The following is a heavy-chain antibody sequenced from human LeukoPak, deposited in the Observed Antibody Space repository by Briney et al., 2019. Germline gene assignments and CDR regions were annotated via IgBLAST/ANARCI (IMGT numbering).Heavy chain of an antibody. V-gene: IGHV3-53*01. J-gene: IGHJ4*02. CDR2: ISDGGST. D-gene: IGHD3-10*01. CDR3: ARGVFN. Sequence: GGSLRLSCAASGFTISSNYMNWVRQAPGKGLDWVSVISDGGSTYYADSVRGRFTISRDNSKNTLFLQMNSLRVEDTAVYYCARGVFNWGQGTRVTVSS. CDR1: GFTISSNY.